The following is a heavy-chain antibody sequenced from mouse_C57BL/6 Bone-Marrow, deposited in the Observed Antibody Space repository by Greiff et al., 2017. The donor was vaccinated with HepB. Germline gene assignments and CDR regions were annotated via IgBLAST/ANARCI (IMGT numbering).Heavy chain of an antibody. Sequence: VQLQQSGAELVRPGTSVKVSCKASGYAFTNYLIEWVKQRPGQGLEWIGVINPGSGGTNYNEKFKGKATLTADKSSSTAYMQLSSLTSEDSAVYFCARCNYGNYGWFDYWGQGTTLTVSS. CDR1: GYAFTNYL. V-gene: IGHV1-54*01. CDR3: ARCNYGNYGWFDY. CDR2: INPGSGGT. J-gene: IGHJ2*01. D-gene: IGHD2-1*01.